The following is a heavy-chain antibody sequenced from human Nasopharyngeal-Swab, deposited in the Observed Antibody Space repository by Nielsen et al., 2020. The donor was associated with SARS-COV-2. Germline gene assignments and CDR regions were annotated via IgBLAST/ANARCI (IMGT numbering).Heavy chain of an antibody. CDR3: AKDGGGWYTSGWYYFDY. J-gene: IGHJ4*02. CDR2: FSGSSGKT. D-gene: IGHD6-19*01. CDR1: GFTFSDSY. V-gene: IGHV3-23*01. Sequence: GESLKISCAASGFTFSDSYMTWVRQAPGKGLEWVSSFSGSSGKTYYADYVKGRFTISRDTSKNTLYLQMNSLRADDTAVYYCAKDGGGWYTSGWYYFDYWGQGTLVTVSS.